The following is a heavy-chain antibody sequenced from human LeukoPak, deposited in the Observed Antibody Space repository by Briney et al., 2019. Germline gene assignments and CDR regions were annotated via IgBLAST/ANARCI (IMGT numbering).Heavy chain of an antibody. CDR2: IRYDGSNK. V-gene: IGHV3-30*02. CDR1: GFTFSSYS. D-gene: IGHD2-2*02. J-gene: IGHJ6*03. Sequence: PGGSLRLSCAASGFTFSSYSMHWVRQAPGKGLEWVAFIRYDGSNKYYADSVKGRFTISRDNSKNTLYLQMNSLRAEDTAVYYCAKNPYCSSTSCYRVYYYYYMDVWGKGTTVTVSS. CDR3: AKNPYCSSTSCYRVYYYYYMDV.